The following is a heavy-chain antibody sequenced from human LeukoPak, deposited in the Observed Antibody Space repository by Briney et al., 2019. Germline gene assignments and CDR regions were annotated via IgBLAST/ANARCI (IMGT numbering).Heavy chain of an antibody. CDR2: IYYSGST. D-gene: IGHD6-19*01. J-gene: IGHJ4*02. Sequence: SETLSLTCTVSGGSISSSSYYWGWIRQPPGKGLEWIGSIYYSGSTYYNPSLKSRVTISVDTSKNQFSLKLSSVTAADTAVYYCASSKKGGYSSGWYFGVFDYWGQGTLVTVSS. CDR1: GGSISSSSYY. V-gene: IGHV4-39*01. CDR3: ASSKKGGYSSGWYFGVFDY.